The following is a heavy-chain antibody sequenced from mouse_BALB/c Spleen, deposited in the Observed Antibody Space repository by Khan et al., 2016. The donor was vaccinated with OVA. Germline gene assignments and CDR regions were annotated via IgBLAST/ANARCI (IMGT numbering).Heavy chain of an antibody. CDR2: INPSSGYT. CDR3: AKRTTEDAMDY. J-gene: IGHJ4*01. Sequence: QVQLKESGAELARPGASVKMSCKASGYTFTSHTMHWVKQRPGQGLEWIGYINPSSGYTNYNQKFNDKVTLTADTSSSTAYMQLSSLTSEDSAVYYCAKRTTEDAMDYWGQGTSVTVSS. V-gene: IGHV1-4*01. CDR1: GYTFTSHT. D-gene: IGHD2-14*01.